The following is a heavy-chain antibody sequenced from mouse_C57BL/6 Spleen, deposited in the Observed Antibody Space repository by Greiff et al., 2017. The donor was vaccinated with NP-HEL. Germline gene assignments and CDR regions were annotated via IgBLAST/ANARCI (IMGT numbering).Heavy chain of an antibody. CDR3: ARYYDGWYFDV. CDR2: ISYDGSN. J-gene: IGHJ1*03. D-gene: IGHD1-1*01. Sequence: EVKLLESGPGLVKPSQSLSLTCSVTGYSITSGYYWNWIRQFPGNKLEWMGYISYDGSNNYNPSLKNRISITRDTSKNQFFLKLNSVTTEDTATYYCARYYDGWYFDVWGTGTTVTVSS. CDR1: GYSITSGYY. V-gene: IGHV3-6*01.